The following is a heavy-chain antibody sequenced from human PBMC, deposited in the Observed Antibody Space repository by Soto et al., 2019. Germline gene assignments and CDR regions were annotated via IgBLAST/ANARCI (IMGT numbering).Heavy chain of an antibody. CDR1: GGTFSSYA. CDR3: ARTNRYCSGGSCYSAEGGYYFYGMDV. D-gene: IGHD2-15*01. J-gene: IGHJ6*02. V-gene: IGHV1-69*13. Sequence: SVKVSCKASGGTFSSYAISWVRQAPGQGLEWMGGIIPIFGTANYAQKFQGRVTITADESTSTAYMELSSLRSEDTAVYYCARTNRYCSGGSCYSAEGGYYFYGMDVWGQGTTVTVSS. CDR2: IIPIFGTA.